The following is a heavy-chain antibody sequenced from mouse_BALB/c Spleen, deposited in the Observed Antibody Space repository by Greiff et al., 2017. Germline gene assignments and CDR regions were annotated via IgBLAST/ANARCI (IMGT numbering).Heavy chain of an antibody. CDR3: ARGSSSGFAD. Sequence: QVQLKQSGPELVKPGASVRISCKASGYTFTSYYIHWVQQTPGKGLEWIGWIYPGDVNSKYNEKFKGKATLTADKTSITAYMQLSELTAEDSAVYYCARGSSSGFADWGQGTLVTVSA. V-gene: IGHV1S56*01. D-gene: IGHD1-1*01. CDR1: GYTFTSYY. CDR2: IYPGDVNS. J-gene: IGHJ3*01.